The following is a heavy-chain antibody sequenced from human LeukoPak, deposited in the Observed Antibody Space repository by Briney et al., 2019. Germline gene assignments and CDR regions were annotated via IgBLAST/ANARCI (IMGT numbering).Heavy chain of an antibody. CDR1: GIPFSDFY. CDR2: ISSSSSYT. V-gene: IGHV3-11*03. D-gene: IGHD3-22*01. Sequence: GGSLRLSCVVSGIPFSDFYMNWIRQAPGKGLEWISYISSSSSYTDYAASVKGRFTISRDNAKSALYLQMNSLRVEDTAVYYCARYHYDGRGFDCWGQGTLVTVSS. J-gene: IGHJ5*01. CDR3: ARYHYDGRGFDC.